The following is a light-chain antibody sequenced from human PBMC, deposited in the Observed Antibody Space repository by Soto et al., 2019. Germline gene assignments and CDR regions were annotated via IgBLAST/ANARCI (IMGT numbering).Light chain of an antibody. Sequence: QAVVTQPPSASGTPGQRVTISCSGSSSNIGSNTVSWYQQLPGTAPKLLISSNNQRPSGVPDRFSGSKSGTSASLAISGLQSEDEADYYCAVWHDSLKVVFGGGTQLTVL. CDR2: SNN. J-gene: IGLJ7*01. V-gene: IGLV1-44*01. CDR1: SSNIGSNT. CDR3: AVWHDSLKVV.